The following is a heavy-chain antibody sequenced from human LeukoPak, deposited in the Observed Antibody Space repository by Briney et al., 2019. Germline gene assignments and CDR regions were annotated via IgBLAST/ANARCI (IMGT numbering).Heavy chain of an antibody. CDR1: GYTLTELS. D-gene: IGHD4-17*01. J-gene: IGHJ4*02. CDR2: FDPEDGET. Sequence: ASVKVSCKVSGYTLTELSMHWVRQAPGKGLEWMGGFDPEDGETIYAQEFQGRVTMTEDTSTDTAYMELSSLRSEDTAVYYCATVPPAHFDYGDSYWGQGTLVTVSS. CDR3: ATVPPAHFDYGDSY. V-gene: IGHV1-24*01.